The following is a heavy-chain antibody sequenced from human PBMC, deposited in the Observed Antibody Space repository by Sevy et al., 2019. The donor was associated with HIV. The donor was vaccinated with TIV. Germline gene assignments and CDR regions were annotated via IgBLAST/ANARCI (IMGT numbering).Heavy chain of an antibody. V-gene: IGHV1-18*01. D-gene: IGHD1-26*01. CDR3: ARAPSGSQGPGQYFQH. CDR1: SYTFTNYG. Sequence: ASVKVSCKASSYTFTNYGITWVRRAPGQGLEWMGWISRYNTNYAQNLQGRVTMTTDTSTSTVYMELRGLRSDDTAVYYCARAPSGSQGPGQYFQHWGQGTLVTVSS. CDR2: ISRYNT. J-gene: IGHJ1*01.